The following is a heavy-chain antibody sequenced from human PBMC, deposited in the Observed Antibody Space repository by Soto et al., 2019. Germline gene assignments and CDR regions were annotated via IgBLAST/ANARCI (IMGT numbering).Heavy chain of an antibody. CDR3: ARPSLRRAGLYRCFDY. CDR2: IIPIFGTA. J-gene: IGHJ4*02. D-gene: IGHD6-19*01. V-gene: IGHV1-69*06. Sequence: SVKVSCKASGGTFSSYAISCVRQAPGQGLEWMGGIIPIFGTANYAQKFQGRVTITADKSTSTAYMELSSLRSEDTAVYYCARPSLRRAGLYRCFDYWGQGTLVTVSS. CDR1: GGTFSSYA.